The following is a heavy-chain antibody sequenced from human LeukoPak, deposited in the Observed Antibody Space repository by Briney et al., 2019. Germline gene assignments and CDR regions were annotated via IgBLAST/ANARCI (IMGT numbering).Heavy chain of an antibody. V-gene: IGHV3-9*01. CDR2: ISWNSGSI. CDR1: GFTFDDYA. D-gene: IGHD6-13*01. Sequence: GGSLRLSCAASGFTFDDYAMHWVRQAPGKGLEWVSGISWNSGSIGYADSVKGRFTISRDNAKNSLYLQMNSLRAEDTALYYCAKDLGVYSSSWNGAFDIWGQGTMVTVSS. J-gene: IGHJ3*02. CDR3: AKDLGVYSSSWNGAFDI.